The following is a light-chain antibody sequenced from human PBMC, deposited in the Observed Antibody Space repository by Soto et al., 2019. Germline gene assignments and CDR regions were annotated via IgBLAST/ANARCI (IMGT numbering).Light chain of an antibody. CDR2: AAS. CDR3: LLDFSYFWA. V-gene: IGKV1-6*01. CDR1: QGIRSA. Sequence: AIQLTQSPSSLSASVRDRVTITCRASQGIRSALGWYQQKPGKVPKLLIYAASTLQSGVPSRFSGSGSGTDFTLTISSLQPEDFATYYCLLDFSYFWAFGQGTKVE. J-gene: IGKJ1*01.